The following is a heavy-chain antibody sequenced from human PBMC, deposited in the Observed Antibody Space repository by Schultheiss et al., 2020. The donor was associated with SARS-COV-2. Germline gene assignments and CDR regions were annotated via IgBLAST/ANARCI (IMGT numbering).Heavy chain of an antibody. D-gene: IGHD2-21*02. Sequence: SGPTLVKPTQTLTLTCTFSGFSLSTSGVGVGWIRQPPGKALEWLALIDWDDDERYSPSLKSRLTITKDTSKNQVVLTITNMDPVDTATYYCAHTLVVVTGDAFDIWGQGTMVTVSS. CDR2: IDWDDDE. J-gene: IGHJ3*02. CDR3: AHTLVVVTGDAFDI. CDR1: GFSLSTSGVG. V-gene: IGHV2-5*02.